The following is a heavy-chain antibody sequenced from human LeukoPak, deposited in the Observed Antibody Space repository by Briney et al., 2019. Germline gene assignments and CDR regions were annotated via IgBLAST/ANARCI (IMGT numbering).Heavy chain of an antibody. D-gene: IGHD3-22*01. J-gene: IGHJ3*02. CDR2: IYYSGST. Sequence: SETLSLTCTVSGGSISSYYWSWIRKPPGKGMEWIGYIYYSGSTNYNPSLKSRVTISVDTSKNQFSLKLSSVTAADTAVYYCARLYYYDSSGYNDAFDIWGQGTMVTVSS. V-gene: IGHV4-59*01. CDR1: GGSISSYY. CDR3: ARLYYYDSSGYNDAFDI.